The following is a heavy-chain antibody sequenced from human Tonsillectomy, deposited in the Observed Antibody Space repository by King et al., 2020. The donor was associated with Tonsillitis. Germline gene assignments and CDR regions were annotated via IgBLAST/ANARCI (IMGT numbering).Heavy chain of an antibody. J-gene: IGHJ4*02. CDR1: GFTFSNYG. Sequence: VQLVESGGGVVQPGGSLRLSCAASGFTFSNYGMHWVRQAPGKGLQWVAFIRYDGSKKFYADSVTGRFTISRDNSKNTLFLQMNNLRAEDTAVYFCAKEAMYYDYMWGTFHYWGQGALVAVSS. CDR3: AKEAMYYDYMWGTFHY. D-gene: IGHD3-16*01. V-gene: IGHV3-30*02. CDR2: IRYDGSKK.